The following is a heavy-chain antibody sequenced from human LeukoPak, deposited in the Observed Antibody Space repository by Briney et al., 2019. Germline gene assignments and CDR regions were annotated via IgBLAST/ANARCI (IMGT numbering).Heavy chain of an antibody. J-gene: IGHJ5*02. Sequence: PSETLSLTCTVSGGSISSYYWSWIRQPPGKGLEWIGYIYYSGSTNYNPSLKSRVTISVDTSKNQFSLKLSSVTAADTAVYYCARHPYYDILTGYPNWFDPWGQGTLVTVSS. CDR2: IYYSGST. V-gene: IGHV4-59*08. D-gene: IGHD3-9*01. CDR3: ARHPYYDILTGYPNWFDP. CDR1: GGSISSYY.